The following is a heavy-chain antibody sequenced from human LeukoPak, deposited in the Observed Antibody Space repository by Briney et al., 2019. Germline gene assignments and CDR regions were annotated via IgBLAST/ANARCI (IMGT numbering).Heavy chain of an antibody. CDR2: INPSGGTT. J-gene: IGHJ4*02. CDR3: ARDVSAGSQFFDY. V-gene: IGHV1-46*01. D-gene: IGHD6-19*01. CDR1: GYTFTNFY. Sequence: ASVTVSCKASGYTFTNFYMHRVRQAPGQGPEWMGIINPSGGTTTYAQKFQGRVTMTRDTSTNTVYVDLSSLRSEDTAVYYCARDVSAGSQFFDYWGQGTLVTVSS.